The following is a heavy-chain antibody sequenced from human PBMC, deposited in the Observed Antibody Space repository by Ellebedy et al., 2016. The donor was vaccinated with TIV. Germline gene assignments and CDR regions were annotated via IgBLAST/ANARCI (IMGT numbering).Heavy chain of an antibody. CDR1: GGSISSYY. CDR3: ARGYYYGSGSWNY. Sequence: MPSETLSLTCTVSGGSISSYYWSWIRQPPGKGLEWIGYIYYSGSTNYNPSLKSRVTISVDTSKNQFSLKLSSVTAADTAVYYCARGYYYGSGSWNYWGQGTLVTVSS. CDR2: IYYSGST. J-gene: IGHJ4*02. D-gene: IGHD3-10*01. V-gene: IGHV4-59*01.